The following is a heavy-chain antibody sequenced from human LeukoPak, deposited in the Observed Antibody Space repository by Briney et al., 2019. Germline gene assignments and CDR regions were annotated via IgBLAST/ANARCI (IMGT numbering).Heavy chain of an antibody. J-gene: IGHJ4*02. D-gene: IGHD6-13*01. CDR3: ARDPLGYSSSWYYRVPNDY. Sequence: SETLSLTCAVYGGSFSGYYWSWIRQPSGKGLEWIGYIDDSGNSKYNPSLKSRVTISVDTSKNQFSLKLSSVTAADTAVYYCARDPLGYSSSWYYRVPNDYWGQGTLVTVSS. V-gene: IGHV4-59*12. CDR1: GGSFSGYY. CDR2: IDDSGNS.